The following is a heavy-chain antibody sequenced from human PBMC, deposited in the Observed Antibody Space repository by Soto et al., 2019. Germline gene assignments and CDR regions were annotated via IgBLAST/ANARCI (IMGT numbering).Heavy chain of an antibody. CDR1: GGTFSSYA. Sequence: SVKVSCKASGGTFSSYAISWVRQAPGQGLEWMGGIIPIFGTANYAQKFQARVTITADESTRTAYMELSSLRSEDPAVYYCARGGEELRGRIKIFGVDPRPNWFDHWVQGTMVTVSS. V-gene: IGHV1-69*13. CDR2: IIPIFGTA. CDR3: ARGGEELRGRIKIFGVDPRPNWFDH. D-gene: IGHD3-3*01. J-gene: IGHJ5*02.